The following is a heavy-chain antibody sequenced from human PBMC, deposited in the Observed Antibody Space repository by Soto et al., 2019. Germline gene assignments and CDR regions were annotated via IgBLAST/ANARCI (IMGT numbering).Heavy chain of an antibody. V-gene: IGHV4-34*01. D-gene: IGHD3-10*01. CDR3: ARGQLHYYYYGMDV. CDR1: GGSFSGYY. Sequence: SETLSLTCAVYGGSFSGYYWSWIRQPPGKGLEWIGEINHSGSTNYNPALKSRVTISVDTSKNQFSLKLSSVTAADTAVYYCARGQLHYYYYGMDVWGQGTTVTVSS. CDR2: INHSGST. J-gene: IGHJ6*02.